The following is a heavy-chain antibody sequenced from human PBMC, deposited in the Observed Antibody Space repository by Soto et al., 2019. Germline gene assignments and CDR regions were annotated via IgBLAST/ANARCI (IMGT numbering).Heavy chain of an antibody. CDR2: INPNSGGT. CDR3: ARQYYYGSGSYSYYYYGMDV. CDR1: GYTFTGHQ. J-gene: IGHJ6*02. D-gene: IGHD3-10*01. V-gene: IGHV1-2*02. Sequence: QVQLVQSGAEVKKPGASVKVSCKASGYTFTGHQMHWVRQAPGQGLEWMGWINPNSGGTNYAQKFQGRVTMTRDTSITTAYMELSRLRSDDTAVYYCARQYYYGSGSYSYYYYGMDVWGQGTTVTVSS.